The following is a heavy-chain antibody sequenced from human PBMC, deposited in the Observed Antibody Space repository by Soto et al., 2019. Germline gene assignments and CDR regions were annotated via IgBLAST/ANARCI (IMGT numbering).Heavy chain of an antibody. J-gene: IGHJ4*02. CDR3: AVDLGGELSLYLYY. CDR2: IIPILGIA. CDR1: GGTFSSYT. Sequence: QVQLVQSGAEVKKPGSSVKVSCKASGGTFSSYTISWVRQAPGQGLEWMGRIIPILGIANYAQKFQGRVTSTADKSTSTAYMELSSLRSEDTAVYYCAVDLGGELSLYLYYWGQGTLVTVSS. V-gene: IGHV1-69*02. D-gene: IGHD3-16*02.